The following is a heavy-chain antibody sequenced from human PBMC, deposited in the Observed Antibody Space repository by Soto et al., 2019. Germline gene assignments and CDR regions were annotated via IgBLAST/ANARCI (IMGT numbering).Heavy chain of an antibody. CDR1: GFTFGDYA. Sequence: PGGSLRLSCTTSGFTFGDYAMSWFRQAPGKGLEWVGFIRSKAYGGTTEYAASVKGRFTISRDDSKSIAYLQMNSLRADDTALYFCARSRVFIGAIVTLLDSWGQGTQVTVSS. V-gene: IGHV3-49*03. CDR2: IRSKAYGGTT. D-gene: IGHD3-16*02. J-gene: IGHJ4*02. CDR3: ARSRVFIGAIVTLLDS.